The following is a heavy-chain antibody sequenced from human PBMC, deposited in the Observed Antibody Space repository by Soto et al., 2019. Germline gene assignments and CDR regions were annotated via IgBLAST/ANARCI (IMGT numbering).Heavy chain of an antibody. CDR3: AKSYDFWSGPFDY. V-gene: IGHV3-23*01. CDR1: GFTYSSYA. D-gene: IGHD3-3*01. Sequence: GGSLRLSCAASGFTYSSYAMAWVRQAPGKGLEWVSAISGSGGDTYYADSVQGRFIFSSDNSMNTLYLQMGSLRAEATAVYYCAKSYDFWSGPFDYWGPGTLVTVSS. J-gene: IGHJ4*02. CDR2: ISGSGGDT.